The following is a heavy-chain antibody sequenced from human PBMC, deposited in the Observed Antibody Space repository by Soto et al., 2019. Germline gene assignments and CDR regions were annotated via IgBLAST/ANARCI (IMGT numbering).Heavy chain of an antibody. D-gene: IGHD3-22*01. CDR3: ASVLWGSSGYYAPFDY. J-gene: IGHJ4*02. V-gene: IGHV4-31*03. CDR2: IYYSGST. CDR1: GGSISSGGYY. Sequence: QVQLQESGPGLVKPSQTLSLTCTVSGGSISSGGYYWSWIRQHPGKGLEWIGYIYYSGSTYYNPSLKSRVTRSVDTSKNQFSLKLSSVTAADTAVYYCASVLWGSSGYYAPFDYWGQGTLVTVSS.